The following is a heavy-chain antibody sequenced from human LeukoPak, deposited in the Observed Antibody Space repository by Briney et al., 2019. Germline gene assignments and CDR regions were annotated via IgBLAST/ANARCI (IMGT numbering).Heavy chain of an antibody. V-gene: IGHV4-39*01. Sequence: SETLSLTCTVSGGSISSSSYYWSWIRQPPGKGLEWIGEINHSGSTNYNPSLKSRVTISVDTSKNQFSLKLSSVTAADTAVYYCARHRRGSEFDYWGQGILVTVSS. D-gene: IGHD3-10*01. J-gene: IGHJ4*02. CDR2: INHSGST. CDR3: ARHRRGSEFDY. CDR1: GGSISSSSYY.